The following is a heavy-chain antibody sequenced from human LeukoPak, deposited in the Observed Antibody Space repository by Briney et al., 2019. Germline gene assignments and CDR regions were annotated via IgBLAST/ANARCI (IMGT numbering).Heavy chain of an antibody. CDR2: IYYSGSA. D-gene: IGHD3-10*01. CDR1: GGSISSGGYY. J-gene: IGHJ4*02. V-gene: IGHV4-31*03. Sequence: SETLSLTCTVSGGSISSGGYYLSWIRQHPGKGLEWIGYIYYSGSAYYNPSLKSRVTISVDTPENQFSLKLSSVTAADTAVYYCARVNYGSATKEDYWGQGTLVTVSS. CDR3: ARVNYGSATKEDY.